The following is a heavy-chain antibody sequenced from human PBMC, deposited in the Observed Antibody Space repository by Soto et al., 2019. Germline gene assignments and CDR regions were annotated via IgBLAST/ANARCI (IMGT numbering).Heavy chain of an antibody. CDR2: FDPGDGET. CDR1: GYTLTELS. D-gene: IGHD3-3*01. CDR3: APVKGDDFWSGYYTGILWYFDL. Sequence: ASVKVSCKVSGYTLTELSMHWVRQAPGKGLEWMGGFDPGDGETIYAQKFQGRVTMTEDTSTDTAYMELSSLRSEDTAVYYCAPVKGDDFWSGYYTGILWYFDLWGRGTLVTVSS. J-gene: IGHJ2*01. V-gene: IGHV1-24*01.